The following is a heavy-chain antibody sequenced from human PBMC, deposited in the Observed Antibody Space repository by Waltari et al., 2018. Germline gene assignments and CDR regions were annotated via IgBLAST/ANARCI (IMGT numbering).Heavy chain of an antibody. CDR3: ARGGVWPRFRYFDY. D-gene: IGHD5-12*01. CDR2: INHSGST. CDR1: GGSFSGYY. V-gene: IGHV4-34*01. J-gene: IGHJ4*02. Sequence: QVQLQQWGAGLLKPSETLSLTCAVYGGSFSGYYWSWIRQPPGKGLEWIGEINHSGSTHYNPSLKSRVTISVDTSKNQFSLKLSSVTAADTAVYYCARGGVWPRFRYFDYWGQGTLVTVSS.